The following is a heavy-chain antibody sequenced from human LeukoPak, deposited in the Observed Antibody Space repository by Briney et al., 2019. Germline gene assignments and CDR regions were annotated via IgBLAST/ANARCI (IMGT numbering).Heavy chain of an antibody. V-gene: IGHV4-61*02. J-gene: IGHJ4*02. CDR3: AREKVWSAY. Sequence: SQSLSLTCSVYGGSISSGSYYWNWIRQPAGKGLEWIGRIYNSGSTHYNPSLKSRVTIPVATSKNQCALRLSSVPAADTAVYYCAREKVWSAYWGQGTLVTVSS. CDR1: GGSISSGSYY. D-gene: IGHD3-3*01. CDR2: IYNSGST.